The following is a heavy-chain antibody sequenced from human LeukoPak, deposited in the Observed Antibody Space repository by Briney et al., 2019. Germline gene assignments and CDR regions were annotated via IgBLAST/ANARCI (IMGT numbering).Heavy chain of an antibody. D-gene: IGHD5-18*01. CDR1: GFTFSSYW. J-gene: IGHJ4*02. V-gene: IGHV3-74*01. Sequence: GGSLRLSCAASGFTFSSYWMHWVRQVPGKGLVWVSRINSDGSSTRYADSVKGRSTISRDNAKNTVYLQMNSLRVEDTAVYYCGSDTVLGYWGQGTLVTASS. CDR3: GSDTVLGY. CDR2: INSDGSST.